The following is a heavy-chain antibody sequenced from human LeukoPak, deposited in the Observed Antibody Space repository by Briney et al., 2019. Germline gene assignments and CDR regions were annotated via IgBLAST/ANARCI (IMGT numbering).Heavy chain of an antibody. CDR2: INSSSSYI. CDR1: GFTFSSYS. J-gene: IGHJ3*02. CDR3: ARTSSYYYDSSGEAFDI. Sequence: AESLRLSCAASGFTFSSYSMNWVRQAPGKGLEWVSSINSSSSYIYYADSVKGRFTISRDNAKNSLYLQMNSLRAEDTAVYYCARTSSYYYDSSGEAFDIWGQGTMVTV. V-gene: IGHV3-21*01. D-gene: IGHD3-22*01.